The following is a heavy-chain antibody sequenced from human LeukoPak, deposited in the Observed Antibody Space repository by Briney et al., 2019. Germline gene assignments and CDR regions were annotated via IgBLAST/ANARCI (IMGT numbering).Heavy chain of an antibody. CDR1: GYTFTGYY. Sequence: ASVKVSCKASGYTFTGYYMHWVRQAPGQGLEWMGWINPNSGGTNYAQKFQGRVTMTRDTSISTAYMELSRLRSDDTAVYYCARGDRSSWYVSRTQFDYWGQGTLVTVSS. J-gene: IGHJ4*02. V-gene: IGHV1-2*02. CDR3: ARGDRSSWYVSRTQFDY. D-gene: IGHD6-13*01. CDR2: INPNSGGT.